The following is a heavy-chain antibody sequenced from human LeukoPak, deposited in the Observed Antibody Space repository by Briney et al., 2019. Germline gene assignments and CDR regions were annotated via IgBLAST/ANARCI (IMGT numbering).Heavy chain of an antibody. CDR1: GFTFGDYG. V-gene: IGHV3-30*18. CDR3: VKDMKIKAAGYYFDY. D-gene: IGHD6-13*01. CDR2: IANDGRDK. Sequence: GGSLRLSCAASGFTFGDYGMHWVRQAPGKGLEWVAVIANDGRDKKYADSVRGRFTISRDNSKNTVYLQMNSLRAEDTAVFYCVKDMKIKAAGYYFDYWGQGTLVTVSS. J-gene: IGHJ4*02.